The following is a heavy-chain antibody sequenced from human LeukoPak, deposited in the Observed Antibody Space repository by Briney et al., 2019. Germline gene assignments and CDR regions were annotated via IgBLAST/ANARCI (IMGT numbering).Heavy chain of an antibody. CDR2: IYYSGST. J-gene: IGHJ4*02. CDR1: GGSISSYY. Sequence: PSETLSLTCTVSGGSISSYYWSWIRRPPGKGLEWIGYIYYSGSTNYNPSLKSRVTISVDTSKNQFSLKLSSVTAADTAVYYCARETRIAQIDYWGQGTLVTVSS. CDR3: ARETRIAQIDY. V-gene: IGHV4-59*01. D-gene: IGHD6-13*01.